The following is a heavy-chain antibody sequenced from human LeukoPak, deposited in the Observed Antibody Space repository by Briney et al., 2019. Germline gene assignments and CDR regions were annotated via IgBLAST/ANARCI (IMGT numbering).Heavy chain of an antibody. V-gene: IGHV3-74*01. CDR3: AKDKNYYGRRPFDY. CDR1: GCTFSSYW. J-gene: IGHJ4*02. Sequence: PGGSLRLSCAASGCTFSSYWMHWVRQAPGKGLVWVSRIQSDGSSTSYADSVKGRFTMSRDNAKNTLFLQMNSLRDEDTAVYYCAKDKNYYGRRPFDYWGQGTLVTVSS. CDR2: IQSDGSST. D-gene: IGHD3-10*01.